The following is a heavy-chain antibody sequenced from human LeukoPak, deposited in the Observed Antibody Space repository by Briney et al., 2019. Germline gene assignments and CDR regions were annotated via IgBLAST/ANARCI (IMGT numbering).Heavy chain of an antibody. CDR3: ARVGLDIVVVPAASDNWFDP. J-gene: IGHJ5*02. V-gene: IGHV1-8*01. Sequence: ASVKVSCTASGYTFTSYVINWVRQATGQGLEWMGWMNPNSGNTGYAQKFQGRVTMTRNTSISTAYMELSSLRSEDTAVYYCARVGLDIVVVPAASDNWFDPWGQGTLVTVSS. D-gene: IGHD2-2*03. CDR1: GYTFTSYV. CDR2: MNPNSGNT.